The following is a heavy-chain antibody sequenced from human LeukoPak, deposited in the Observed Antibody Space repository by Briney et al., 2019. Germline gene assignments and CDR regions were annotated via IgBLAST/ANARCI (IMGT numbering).Heavy chain of an antibody. V-gene: IGHV4-59*01. D-gene: IGHD3-22*01. CDR2: IYYSGST. CDR1: GGSISSYY. Sequence: PSETLSLTCTVSGGSISSYYWSWIRQPPGKGLEWIGYIYYSGSTNYNPSLKSRVTISVDTSKNQFSLKLSSVTAADTAVYYCASSPYYYDSSGPLDAFDIWGQGTMVTVSS. J-gene: IGHJ3*02. CDR3: ASSPYYYDSSGPLDAFDI.